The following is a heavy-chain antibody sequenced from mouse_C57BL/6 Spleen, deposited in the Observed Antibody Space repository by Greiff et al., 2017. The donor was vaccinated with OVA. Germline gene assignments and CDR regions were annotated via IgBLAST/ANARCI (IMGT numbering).Heavy chain of an antibody. V-gene: IGHV1-42*01. CDR1: GYSFTGYY. CDR2: INPSTGGT. Sequence: EVQLQQSGPELVKPGASVKISCKASGYSFTGYYMNWVKQSPEKSLEWIGEINPSTGGTTYNQKFKAKATLTVDKSSSPAYMQLKLLTSAASAVYFCASELFGFDYWGQGTTLTVSS. J-gene: IGHJ2*01. CDR3: ASELFGFDY. D-gene: IGHD1-1*01.